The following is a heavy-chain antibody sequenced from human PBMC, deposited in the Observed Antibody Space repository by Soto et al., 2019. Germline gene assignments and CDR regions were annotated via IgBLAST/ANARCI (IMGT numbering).Heavy chain of an antibody. D-gene: IGHD3-22*01. CDR3: ARGSYYYDSSGYYPTKSLDY. CDR2: IYYSGST. CDR1: GGSISSSSYY. J-gene: IGHJ4*02. Sequence: SETLSLTCTVSGGSISSSSYYWGWIRQPPGKGLEWIGRIYYSGSTYYNPSLKSRVTISVDTSKNQFSLKLSSVTAADTAVYYCARGSYYYDSSGYYPTKSLDYWGQGTLVTVSS. V-gene: IGHV4-39*07.